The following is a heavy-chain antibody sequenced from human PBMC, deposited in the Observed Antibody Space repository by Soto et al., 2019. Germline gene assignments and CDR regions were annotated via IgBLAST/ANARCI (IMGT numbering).Heavy chain of an antibody. CDR1: GDSISTFY. CDR2: IHYSGST. V-gene: IGHV4-59*01. D-gene: IGHD3-3*01. CDR3: ARVRSNLFDY. Sequence: XEALSLTSTVSGDSISTFYWSWIRQPPGKGLEWIGYIHYSGSTNYNPSLKSQVIISVDTSKNQFSLKLSSVTAADTAVYFCARVRSNLFDYWGQGTLVTVSS. J-gene: IGHJ4*02.